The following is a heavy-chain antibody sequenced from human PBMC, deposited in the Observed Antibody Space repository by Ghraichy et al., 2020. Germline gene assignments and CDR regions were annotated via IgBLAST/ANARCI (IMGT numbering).Heavy chain of an antibody. J-gene: IGHJ4*02. CDR1: GYTFTGHY. CDR3: ARAPVGYCRGDSCYSYYFDY. Sequence: ASVKVSCKASGYTFTGHYVHWVRQAPGQGLEWMGRINPNSGVTDYAQMFQGRVTMTRDTSTSTAFMELSRLTSDDTAMYYCARAPVGYCRGDSCYSYYFDYWGQGTLVTVSS. CDR2: INPNSGVT. V-gene: IGHV1-2*06. D-gene: IGHD2-15*01.